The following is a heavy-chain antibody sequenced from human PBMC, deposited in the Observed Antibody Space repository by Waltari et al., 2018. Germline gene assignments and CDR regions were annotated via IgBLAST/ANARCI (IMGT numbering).Heavy chain of an antibody. D-gene: IGHD3-16*02. CDR2: INTNTGNP. V-gene: IGHV7-4-1*02. CDR3: AREFSRGYPPFDY. Sequence: QVQLVQSGSELQKPGTSVKISCKASGYTFTGYAVRWVRQAPGQGLEWMGWINTNTGNPTYAQGFTGRFVFSLDTSVTTAYLQISSLEAEDTAVYYCAREFSRGYPPFDYWGQGTLVTVSS. J-gene: IGHJ4*02. CDR1: GYTFTGYA.